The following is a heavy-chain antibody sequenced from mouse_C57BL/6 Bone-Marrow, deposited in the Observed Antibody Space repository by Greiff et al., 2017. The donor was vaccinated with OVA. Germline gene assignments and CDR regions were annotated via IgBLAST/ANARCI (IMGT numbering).Heavy chain of an antibody. D-gene: IGHD2-4*01. CDR1: GYTFTSYW. J-gene: IGHJ1*03. CDR2: IDPSDSYT. V-gene: IGHV1-50*01. CDR3: ARYDYDEDWYFDV. Sequence: VKLQQPGAELVKPGASVKLSCKASGYTFTSYWMQWVKQRPGQGLEWIGEIDPSDSYTNYNQKFKGKATLTVDTSSSTAYMQRSSLTSEDSAVYYCARYDYDEDWYFDVWGTGTTVTVSS.